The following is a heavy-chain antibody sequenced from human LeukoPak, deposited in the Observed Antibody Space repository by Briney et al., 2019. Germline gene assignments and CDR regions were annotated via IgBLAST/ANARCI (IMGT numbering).Heavy chain of an antibody. Sequence: SETPSLTCTVSGGSISSYYWSWIRQPPGKGLEWIGYIYYSGSTNYNPSLKSRVTISVDTSKNQFSLKLSSVTAADTAVYYCACPLWFGDLPGAFDIWGQGTMVTVSS. J-gene: IGHJ3*02. D-gene: IGHD3-10*01. CDR1: GGSISSYY. V-gene: IGHV4-59*01. CDR3: ACPLWFGDLPGAFDI. CDR2: IYYSGST.